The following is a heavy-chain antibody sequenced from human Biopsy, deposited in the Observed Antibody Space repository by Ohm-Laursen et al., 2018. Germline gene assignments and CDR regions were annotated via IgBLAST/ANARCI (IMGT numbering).Heavy chain of an antibody. CDR1: GGSINSYY. V-gene: IGHV4-4*07. D-gene: IGHD5-24*01. J-gene: IGHJ2*01. Sequence: GTLSLTCTVSGGSINSYYWNWIRQPAGKGLEWIGRIYSSGGTKYNPSLKSRVTMSVNTSKKQFSLRLSSVTAADTAVYYCASAGYNPDWNFDLWGRGTRVTVSS. CDR3: ASAGYNPDWNFDL. CDR2: IYSSGGT.